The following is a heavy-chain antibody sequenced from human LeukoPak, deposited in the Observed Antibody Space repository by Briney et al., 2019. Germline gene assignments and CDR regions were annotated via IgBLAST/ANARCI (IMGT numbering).Heavy chain of an antibody. J-gene: IGHJ4*02. D-gene: IGHD2-21*02. V-gene: IGHV4-59*12. Sequence: SETLSLTCTVSGGSISSYYWSWIRQPPGKGLEWIGNIYYSGSTNYNPSLKSRVTISVDTSKNQFSLKLSSVTAADTAVYYCARLYSPSHCGGDCPPPYYFDYWGQGTLVTVSS. CDR1: GGSISSYY. CDR2: IYYSGST. CDR3: ARLYSPSHCGGDCPPPYYFDY.